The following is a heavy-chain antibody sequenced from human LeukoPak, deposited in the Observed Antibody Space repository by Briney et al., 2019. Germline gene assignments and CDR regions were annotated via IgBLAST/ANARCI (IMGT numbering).Heavy chain of an antibody. Sequence: GASVKVSCKVSGYTLTELSMHWVRQAPGKGLEWMEGFDPEDGETIYAQKFQGRVTMTEDTSTDTAYMELSSLRSEDMAVYYCATAHCTNGVCYMNFDYWGQGTLVTVSS. D-gene: IGHD2-8*01. CDR3: ATAHCTNGVCYMNFDY. CDR1: GYTLTELS. V-gene: IGHV1-24*01. J-gene: IGHJ4*02. CDR2: FDPEDGET.